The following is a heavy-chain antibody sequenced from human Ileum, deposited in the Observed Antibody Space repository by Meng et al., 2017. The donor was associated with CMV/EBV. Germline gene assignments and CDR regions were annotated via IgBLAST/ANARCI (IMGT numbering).Heavy chain of an antibody. CDR3: GRDLRYSGPSGYYSQLGIDY. D-gene: IGHD3-22*01. V-gene: IGHV3-74*01. CDR1: GFTFSSSW. Sequence: GGSLRLSCAASGFTFSSSWMHWVRQGPGKGLMWISRINDDGGSTSYADSVKGRFTISRDNAKNTLYLQMNSLRVEDTAVYYCGRDLRYSGPSGYYSQLGIDYWGQGTLVTVSS. J-gene: IGHJ4*02. CDR2: INDDGGST.